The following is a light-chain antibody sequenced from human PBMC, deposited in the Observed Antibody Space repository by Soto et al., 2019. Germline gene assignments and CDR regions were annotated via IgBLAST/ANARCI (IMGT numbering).Light chain of an antibody. CDR1: QIISDW. V-gene: IGKV1-5*03. Sequence: DIQMTQSPSTLSASVGDRVTITCRASQIISDWLAWYQQKPGKAPKLLIYKASTLESGVPSRFSGSGSGTEFTLTISSLQPDDFATYYCQEYNTYSLTFGGGTKVDIK. CDR2: KAS. CDR3: QEYNTYSLT. J-gene: IGKJ4*01.